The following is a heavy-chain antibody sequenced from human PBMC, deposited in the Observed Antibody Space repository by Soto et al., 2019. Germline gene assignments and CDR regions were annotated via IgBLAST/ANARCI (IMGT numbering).Heavy chain of an antibody. CDR2: IHPSNSDT. CDR1: GYTFTNSW. J-gene: IGHJ4*02. Sequence: GESLKISCKGSGYTFTNSWIAWLRQIPGKGLEWMGIIHPSNSDTRYSPSFQGQVSISADKSINTAYLQWSSLEASDTAMYYCARSSGWLDYWGQGILVTVSS. V-gene: IGHV5-51*01. D-gene: IGHD6-19*01. CDR3: ARSSGWLDY.